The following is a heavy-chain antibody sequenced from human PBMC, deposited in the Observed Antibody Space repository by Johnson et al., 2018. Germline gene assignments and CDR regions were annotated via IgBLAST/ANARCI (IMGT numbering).Heavy chain of an antibody. V-gene: IGHV4-59*01. CDR1: GGSIGTYY. CDR2: IAYSGTT. J-gene: IGHJ3*02. Sequence: QVQLQQWGPGLEKPSETLSLTCTVSGGSIGTYYWSWIRQPPGKGLEWIGFIAYSGTTDYNPSLKSRVTISIDPSHNQFSLTLTSLTAVDPALFDSARIRRYSSRPAAFDIWGQGTIVTVS. D-gene: IGHD6-19*01. CDR3: ARIRRYSSRPAAFDI.